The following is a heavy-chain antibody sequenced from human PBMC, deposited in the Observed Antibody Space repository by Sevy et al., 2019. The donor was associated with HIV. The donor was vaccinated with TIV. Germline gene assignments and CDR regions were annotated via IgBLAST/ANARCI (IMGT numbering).Heavy chain of an antibody. CDR3: ARDGGTKEQLGYFDY. Sequence: GGSLRLSCAASGFTFSAYGMHWVRQAPGKGLEWVALLWYDGRNKYYADSVKGRFTISRETSKDMVYLQMDSLRAEDTAVYYCARDGGTKEQLGYFDYWGQGTLVTVSS. V-gene: IGHV3-33*01. D-gene: IGHD1-7*01. CDR2: LWYDGRNK. J-gene: IGHJ4*02. CDR1: GFTFSAYG.